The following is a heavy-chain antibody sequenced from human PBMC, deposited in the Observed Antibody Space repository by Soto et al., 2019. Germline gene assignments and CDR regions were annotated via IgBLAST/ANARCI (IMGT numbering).Heavy chain of an antibody. D-gene: IGHD1-26*01. V-gene: IGHV1-69*01. CDR2: IIPIFGTA. CDR3: ARDPREKSGGGYLPPVYDAFDI. Sequence: QVQLVQSGAEVKKPGSSVKVSCKASGGTFSSYAISWVRQAPGQGLEWMGGIIPIFGTANYAQKFQGRVTITADESTSTAYMELSSLRSEDTAVYYCARDPREKSGGGYLPPVYDAFDIWGQGTMVTLSS. J-gene: IGHJ3*02. CDR1: GGTFSSYA.